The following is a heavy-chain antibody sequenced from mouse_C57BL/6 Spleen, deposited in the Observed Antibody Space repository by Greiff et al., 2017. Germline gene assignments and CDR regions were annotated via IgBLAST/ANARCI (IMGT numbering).Heavy chain of an antibody. D-gene: IGHD2-3*01. Sequence: DVKLVESEGGLVQPGSSMKLSCTASGFTFSDYYMAWVRQVPEKGLEWVANINYDGSSTYYLDSLKSRFIISRDNAKNILYLQMSSLKSEDTATYYCARDALYDGYYAMDYWGQGTSVTVSS. V-gene: IGHV5-16*01. CDR3: ARDALYDGYYAMDY. J-gene: IGHJ4*01. CDR2: INYDGSST. CDR1: GFTFSDYY.